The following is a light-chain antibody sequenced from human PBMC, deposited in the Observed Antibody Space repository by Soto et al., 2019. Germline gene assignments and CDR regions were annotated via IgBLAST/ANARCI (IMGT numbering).Light chain of an antibody. Sequence: EIVLTQSPGTLSSSPGERATLSCRASQNVNNNYIAWYQQKPGLAPRLLIYSVSRRATGVPDRFSGSGSGAEFTLTITGLEPEDFAVYFCQQFGSTPLTFGGGTKLEI. CDR1: QNVNNNY. V-gene: IGKV3-20*01. CDR3: QQFGSTPLT. CDR2: SVS. J-gene: IGKJ4*01.